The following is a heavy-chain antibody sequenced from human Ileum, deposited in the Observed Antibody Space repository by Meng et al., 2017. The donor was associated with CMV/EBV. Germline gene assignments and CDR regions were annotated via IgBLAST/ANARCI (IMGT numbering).Heavy chain of an antibody. CDR2: INPSGGGT. V-gene: IGHV1-46*01. CDR3: ARGDYAFDY. J-gene: IGHJ4*02. CDR1: QYIFTSNY. D-gene: IGHD4-17*01. Sequence: QVQRVQAGAEMKQPVASVTGSCKASQYIFTSNYMHWVRQAPGQGLEWMGRINPSGGGTAYAQKFQGRVTISTDTSTSTVYMDLSSLRSEDTAVYFCARGDYAFDYWGQGALVTVSS.